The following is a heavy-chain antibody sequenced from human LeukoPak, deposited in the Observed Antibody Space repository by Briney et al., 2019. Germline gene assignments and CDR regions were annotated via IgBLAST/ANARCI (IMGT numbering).Heavy chain of an antibody. CDR2: IHYSGNT. CDR1: GGSSRSGDYF. J-gene: IGHJ5*02. CDR3: ARALRQQLVTGWFDP. V-gene: IGHV4-30-4*01. D-gene: IGHD6-13*01. Sequence: MSSQTLSLTCAVSGGSSRSGDYFWSWIRQPPGKGLEWIGHIHYSGNTYYNPSLKSRVTISVDTSKNQFSLRLTSVTAADTAVYYCARALRQQLVTGWFDPWGQGTLVTVSS.